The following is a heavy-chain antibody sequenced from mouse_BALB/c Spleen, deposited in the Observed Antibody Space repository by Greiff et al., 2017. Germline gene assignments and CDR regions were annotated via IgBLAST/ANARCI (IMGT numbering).Heavy chain of an antibody. J-gene: IGHJ3*01. CDR1: GYSFTGYT. CDR3: ARRRYDYDGTWFAY. V-gene: IGHV1-18*01. CDR2: INPYNGGT. D-gene: IGHD2-4*01. Sequence: VHVKQSGPELVKPGASMKISCKASGYSFTGYTMNWVKQSHGKNLEWIGLINPYNGGTSYNQKFKGKATLTVDKSSSTAYMELLSLTSEDSAVYYCARRRYDYDGTWFAYWGQGTLVTVSA.